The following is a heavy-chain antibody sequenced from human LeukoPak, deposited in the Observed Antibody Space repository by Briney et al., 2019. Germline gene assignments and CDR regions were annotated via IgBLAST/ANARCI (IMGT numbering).Heavy chain of an antibody. CDR2: IYSGGST. V-gene: IGHV3-53*01. J-gene: IGHJ4*02. Sequence: PGGSLRLSCAASGFTVSSNYMSWVRQAPGKGLEWVSVIYSGGSTYYADSVKGRFTISRDNSKNTLYLQMNSLRAEDTAVYYCARDPDGYYDSSGYPDRGDYWGQGTLVTVSS. CDR1: GFTVSSNY. D-gene: IGHD3-22*01. CDR3: ARDPDGYYDSSGYPDRGDY.